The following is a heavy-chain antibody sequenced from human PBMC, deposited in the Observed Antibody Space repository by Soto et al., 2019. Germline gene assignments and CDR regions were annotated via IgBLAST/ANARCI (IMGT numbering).Heavy chain of an antibody. CDR2: IGPTGDT. CDR1: GFTFSHYD. J-gene: IGHJ1*01. Sequence: EVQLVESGGGSVQPGGSLRLSCAASGFTFSHYDMHWVRQQTGKSLEWVSAIGPTGDTYYPGSVKGRFTISRDNAKNSLYLQMESLRAEDTAVYYCARGAYYSDGSASHYVWGQGSLVTVSS. CDR3: ARGAYYSDGSASHYV. V-gene: IGHV3-13*01. D-gene: IGHD3-22*01.